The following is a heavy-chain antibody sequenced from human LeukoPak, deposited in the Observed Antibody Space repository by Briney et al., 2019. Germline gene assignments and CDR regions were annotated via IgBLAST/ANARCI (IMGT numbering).Heavy chain of an antibody. CDR3: ARDPNAPLQTVAADGPFGYGMDL. J-gene: IGHJ6*02. CDR1: GVTFTAYA. Sequence: PGRSLRLSCAASGVTFTAYAMHWVRQAPGKGLEWAAVISYDGSNKYYADSVKGRFTISRDNSKNTLYLQMNSLRAEDTAVYYCARDPNAPLQTVAADGPFGYGMDLWGQGTTVTVSS. D-gene: IGHD6-13*01. V-gene: IGHV3-30-3*01. CDR2: ISYDGSNK.